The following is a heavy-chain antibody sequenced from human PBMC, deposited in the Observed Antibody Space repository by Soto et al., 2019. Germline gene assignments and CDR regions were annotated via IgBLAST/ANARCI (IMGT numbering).Heavy chain of an antibody. J-gene: IGHJ6*02. Sequence: AAGKVSYKPSGYTFSDYYVHWVRQAPGQGLEWMGVFKPTGGGSTSYSQQFQGRITVTRDTSTSTVDMELGSLRFDDTAVYFCASDYGSGIEMDVWGQGTRVTVSS. D-gene: IGHD3-10*01. CDR3: ASDYGSGIEMDV. CDR1: GYTFSDYY. CDR2: FKPTGGGST. V-gene: IGHV1-46*01.